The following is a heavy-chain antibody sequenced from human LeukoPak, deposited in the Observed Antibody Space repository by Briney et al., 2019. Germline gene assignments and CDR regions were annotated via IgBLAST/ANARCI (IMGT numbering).Heavy chain of an antibody. Sequence: KPSETPSLTCAVYGGSFSGYYWGWIRQPPGKGPGGIGGIKHRGSTNYNPSLKSRVTISVDTSKNQFSLKLSSVTAADTAVYYCARRGIVVVTNRRWYFDLWGRGTLVTVSS. CDR2: IKHRGST. V-gene: IGHV4-34*01. CDR1: GGSFSGYY. J-gene: IGHJ2*01. CDR3: ARRGIVVVTNRRWYFDL. D-gene: IGHD2-21*02.